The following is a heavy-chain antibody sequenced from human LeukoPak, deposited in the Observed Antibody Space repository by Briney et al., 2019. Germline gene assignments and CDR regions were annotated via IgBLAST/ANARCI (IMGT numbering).Heavy chain of an antibody. CDR2: ISTYNGNT. V-gene: IGHV1-18*01. CDR3: ARDRTHYYESSGYYSRWEY. J-gene: IGHJ4*02. CDR1: GYTFSNYA. D-gene: IGHD3-22*01. Sequence: GASVKVSCKASGYTFSNYAINWVRQAPGQGLEWMGWISTYNGNTNYAQKLQDRVTMTTDTSTSTAYMELRSLRSDDTAMYYCARDRTHYYESSGYYSRWEYWGQGTLVTVSS.